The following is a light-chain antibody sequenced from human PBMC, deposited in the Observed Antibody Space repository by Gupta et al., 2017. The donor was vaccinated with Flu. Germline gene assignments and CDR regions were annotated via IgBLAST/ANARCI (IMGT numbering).Light chain of an antibody. CDR1: QSVSSY. CDR3: QQRSNFLGT. J-gene: IGKJ1*01. V-gene: IGKV3-11*01. CDR2: DAS. Sequence: EIVLTQSPATLSLSPGERATLSCRASQSVSSYLAWYQQKPGQAPRLLIYDASNRATGIPARFSGSGSGTDFTLTISSLEPEDFAVYYWQQRSNFLGTFGQGTKVEIK.